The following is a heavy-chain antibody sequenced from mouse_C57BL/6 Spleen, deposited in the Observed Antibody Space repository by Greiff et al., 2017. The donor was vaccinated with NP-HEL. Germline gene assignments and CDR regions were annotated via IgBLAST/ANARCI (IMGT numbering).Heavy chain of an antibody. CDR3: ARDGYYYGSSHYYAMDY. CDR2: INYDGSST. D-gene: IGHD1-1*01. J-gene: IGHJ4*01. Sequence: EVQLVESEGGLVQPGSSMKLSCTASGFTFSDYYMAWVRQVPEKGLEWVANINYDGSSTYYLDSLKSRFIISRDNAKNILYLQMSSLKSEDTATYYCARDGYYYGSSHYYAMDYWGQGTSVTVSS. CDR1: GFTFSDYY. V-gene: IGHV5-16*01.